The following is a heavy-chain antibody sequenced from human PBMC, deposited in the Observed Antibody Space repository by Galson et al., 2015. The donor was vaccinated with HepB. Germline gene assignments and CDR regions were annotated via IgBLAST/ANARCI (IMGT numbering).Heavy chain of an antibody. J-gene: IGHJ3*02. Sequence: TLSLTCTVSGGSISSGGYYWSWIRQHPGKGLEWIGYIYYSGSTYYNPSLKSRVTISVDTSKNQFSLKLSSVTAADTAVYYCARGYSSGWPRDGNDAFDIWGQGTMVTVSS. D-gene: IGHD6-19*01. V-gene: IGHV4-31*03. CDR1: GGSISSGGYY. CDR3: ARGYSSGWPRDGNDAFDI. CDR2: IYYSGST.